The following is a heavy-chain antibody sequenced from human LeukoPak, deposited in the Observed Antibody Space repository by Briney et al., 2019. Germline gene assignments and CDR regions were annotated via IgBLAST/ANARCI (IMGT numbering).Heavy chain of an antibody. V-gene: IGHV4-34*01. J-gene: IGHJ4*02. CDR1: GGSFSGYY. CDR3: ARGRDGYNFGSGFYYFDY. CDR2: INHSGST. Sequence: SETLSLTCAAYGGSFSGYYWSWIRQPPGKGLEWIGEINHSGSTNYNPSLKSRVTISVDTSKNQFSLKLSSVTAADTAVYYCARGRDGYNFGSGFYYFDYWGQGTLVTVSS. D-gene: IGHD5-24*01.